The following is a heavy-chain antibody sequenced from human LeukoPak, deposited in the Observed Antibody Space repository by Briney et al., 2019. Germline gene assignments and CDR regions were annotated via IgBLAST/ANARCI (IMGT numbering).Heavy chain of an antibody. CDR1: GFTFSSYE. CDR3: ARVHRGSYGGYVSCDY. CDR2: ISSSGSTI. V-gene: IGHV3-48*03. Sequence: PGGSLRLSCAASGFTFSSYEMNWVRQAPGKGLKWVSYISSSGSTIYYADSVKGRFTISRDNAKNSLYLQMNSLRAEDTAVYYCARVHRGSYGGYVSCDYWGQGTLVTVSS. J-gene: IGHJ4*02. D-gene: IGHD5-12*01.